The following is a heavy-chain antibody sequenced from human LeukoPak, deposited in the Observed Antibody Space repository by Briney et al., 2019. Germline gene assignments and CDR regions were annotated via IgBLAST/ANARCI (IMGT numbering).Heavy chain of an antibody. Sequence: GGSLRLSCAASGFTFSSHWMHWVRQVPGEGLVWVSSIDSDGSTTNYADSVKGRCTISRDNAKNTLYLQMNGLSAEDTAVYYCAKDRAASGMNHFDNWGQGTLVTVSS. CDR3: AKDRAASGMNHFDN. CDR2: IDSDGSTT. V-gene: IGHV3-74*01. D-gene: IGHD6-13*01. CDR1: GFTFSSHW. J-gene: IGHJ4*02.